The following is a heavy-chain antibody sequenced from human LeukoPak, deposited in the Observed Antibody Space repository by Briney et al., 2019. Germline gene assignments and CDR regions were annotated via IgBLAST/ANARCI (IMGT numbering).Heavy chain of an antibody. Sequence: GGSLRLPCAASGFTFSSYAMHWVRQAPGKGLEWVAVISYDGSNKYYADSVKGRFTISRDNSKNTLCLQMNSLRAEDTAVYYCVATMVRGVIIKDYYGMDVWGQGTTVTVSS. CDR1: GFTFSSYA. D-gene: IGHD3-10*01. V-gene: IGHV3-30*04. CDR2: ISYDGSNK. CDR3: VATMVRGVIIKDYYGMDV. J-gene: IGHJ6*02.